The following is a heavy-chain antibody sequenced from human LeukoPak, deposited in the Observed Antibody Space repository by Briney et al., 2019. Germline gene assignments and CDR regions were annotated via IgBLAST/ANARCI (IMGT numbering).Heavy chain of an antibody. CDR3: ARVVYYDSKGAFDI. J-gene: IGHJ3*02. V-gene: IGHV1-2*02. CDR1: GYTFTVYY. Sequence: GASVKVSFKASGYTFTVYYMHLVRQAPGQGLEWMAWIYLNSGGTNYSQKFQGRVTITRYTSISTDYMELSRLRTDDTAVYYCARVVYYDSKGAFDIWGQGTMVTVSS. CDR2: IYLNSGGT. D-gene: IGHD3-22*01.